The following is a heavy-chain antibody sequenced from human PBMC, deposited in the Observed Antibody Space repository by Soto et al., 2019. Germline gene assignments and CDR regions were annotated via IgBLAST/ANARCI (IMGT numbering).Heavy chain of an antibody. D-gene: IGHD3-3*01. J-gene: IGHJ4*02. V-gene: IGHV1-69*13. Sequence: SVKVSCKASGGTFSSYAISWVRQAPGQGLEWMGGIIPIFGTANYAQKFQGRVTITADESTSTAYMELSSLRSEDTAVYYCVRDGDGSGRTDFQYWGQGTLVTVSS. CDR2: IIPIFGTA. CDR1: GGTFSSYA. CDR3: VRDGDGSGRTDFQY.